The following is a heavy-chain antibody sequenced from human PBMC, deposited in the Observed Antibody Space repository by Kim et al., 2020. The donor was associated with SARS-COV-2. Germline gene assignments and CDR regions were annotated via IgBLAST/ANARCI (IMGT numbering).Heavy chain of an antibody. CDR3: ARANDYSNYGGDYFDY. V-gene: IGHV3-21*01. CDR2: ISSSSSYI. D-gene: IGHD4-4*01. CDR1: GFTFSSYS. Sequence: GGSLRLSCAASGFTFSSYSMNWVRQAPGKGLEWVSSISSSSSYIYYADSVKGRFTISRDNAKNSLYLQMNSLRAEDTAVYYCARANDYSNYGGDYFDYWGQGTLVTVSS. J-gene: IGHJ4*02.